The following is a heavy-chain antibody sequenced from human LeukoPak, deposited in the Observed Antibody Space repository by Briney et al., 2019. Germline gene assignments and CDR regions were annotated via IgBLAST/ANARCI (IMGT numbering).Heavy chain of an antibody. CDR3: VKDSASYYYGSGSPWFDP. CDR2: ISSNGGST. V-gene: IGHV3-64D*06. Sequence: PGGSLRLSCSASGFTFSHFAMHWVRQAPGKGLEYVSVISSNGGSTYDADSVKGRFTISRDNSKNTLYIQMSSLRAEDTAVYYCVKDSASYYYGSGSPWFDPWGQGTLVTVSS. CDR1: GFTFSHFA. D-gene: IGHD3-10*01. J-gene: IGHJ5*02.